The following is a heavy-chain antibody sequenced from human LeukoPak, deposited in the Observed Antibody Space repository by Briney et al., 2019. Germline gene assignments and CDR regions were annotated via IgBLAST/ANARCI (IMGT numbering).Heavy chain of an antibody. CDR3: ARSMTGTTGRFDS. Sequence: GESLKISCKGSGYTLTNFWIGWVRQMPGKGLEWMGIIYPADSHATYSPSLQGQVTISADKSINTAYLQWSSLKASDTAMYYCARSMTGTTGRFDSWGQGTLVSVSS. CDR1: GYTLTNFW. CDR2: IYPADSHA. D-gene: IGHD1-7*01. J-gene: IGHJ4*02. V-gene: IGHV5-51*01.